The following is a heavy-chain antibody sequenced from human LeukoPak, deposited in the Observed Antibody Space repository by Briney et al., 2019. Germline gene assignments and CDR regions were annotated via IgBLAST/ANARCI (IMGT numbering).Heavy chain of an antibody. D-gene: IGHD2-15*01. V-gene: IGHV3-23*01. CDR3: ARDETRRGCSGVTCYSDFDY. CDR2: MSGIGDT. J-gene: IGHJ4*02. CDR1: GFTFNKYA. Sequence: PGGSLRLSCAASGFTFNKYAMSWVRQPPGKGLEWVSSMSGIGDTYYANSVKDRFTISRDNSKNTVSLQMSSLRAEDTAVYYCARDETRRGCSGVTCYSDFDYWGQGTLVTVSS.